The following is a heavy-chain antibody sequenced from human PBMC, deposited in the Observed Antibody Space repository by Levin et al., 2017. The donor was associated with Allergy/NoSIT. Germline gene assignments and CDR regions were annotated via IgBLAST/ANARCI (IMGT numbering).Heavy chain of an antibody. Sequence: GGSLRLSCAASGFTFSTYWMAWVRQAPGKGLEWLANIKPDGTEKKYVDSVRGRFTISRDNAKNSLYLQMNSLRAEDTAVYYCARHQLVAGTYFFDAWGQGALVTVSS. D-gene: IGHD6-19*01. J-gene: IGHJ5*02. V-gene: IGHV3-7*01. CDR2: IKPDGTEK. CDR3: ARHQLVAGTYFFDA. CDR1: GFTFSTYW.